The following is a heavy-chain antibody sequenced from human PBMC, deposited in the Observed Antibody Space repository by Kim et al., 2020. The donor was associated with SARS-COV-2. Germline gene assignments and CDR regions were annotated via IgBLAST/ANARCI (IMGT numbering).Heavy chain of an antibody. V-gene: IGHV3-23*01. CDR2: IGRRGGTT. Sequence: GGSLRLSCATSGFTFSRFAMNWFRQAPGKGREWVSAIGRRGGTTYYAESVTDRFTISIDNSKKTVCLQMRSLRLKGTDVDYCANVVSGGYVGTDACYIWG. J-gene: IGHJ3*02. D-gene: IGHD5-12*01. CDR3: ANVVSGGYVGTDACYI. CDR1: GFTFSRFA.